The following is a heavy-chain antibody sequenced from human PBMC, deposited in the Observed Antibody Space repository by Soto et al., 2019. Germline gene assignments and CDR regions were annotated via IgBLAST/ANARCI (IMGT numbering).Heavy chain of an antibody. CDR2: ISGSGGST. J-gene: IGHJ4*02. D-gene: IGHD5-18*01. CDR3: AKDELRRLPNPYSYGPFDY. V-gene: IGHV3-23*01. CDR1: GFTFSSYA. Sequence: EVQLLESGGGLVQPGGSLRLSCAASGFTFSSYAMSWVRQAPGKGLEWVSAISGSGGSTYYADSVKGRFTISRDNSKKQLYLQMNSLRAGETAVYYCAKDELRRLPNPYSYGPFDYWGQGTLVTVSS.